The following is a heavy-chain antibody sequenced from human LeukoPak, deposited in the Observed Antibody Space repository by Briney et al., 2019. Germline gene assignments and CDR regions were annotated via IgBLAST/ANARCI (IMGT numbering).Heavy chain of an antibody. CDR3: ARENRYGSSWFFYYYMDV. J-gene: IGHJ6*03. Sequence: GGSLRLSCAASGFTFSRYWMHWVRQAPGKGLVWVSRINSDGRSTGYADSGRGRFTISRDNAKNTLYLQMNSLRAEDTAVYYCARENRYGSSWFFYYYMDVWGKGTTVTISS. CDR1: GFTFSRYW. D-gene: IGHD6-13*01. V-gene: IGHV3-74*01. CDR2: INSDGRST.